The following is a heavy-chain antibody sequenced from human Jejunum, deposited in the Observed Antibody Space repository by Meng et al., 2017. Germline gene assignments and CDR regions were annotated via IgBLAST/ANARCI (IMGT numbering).Heavy chain of an antibody. J-gene: IGHJ3*02. CDR1: GFTFSSYW. V-gene: IGHV3-74*01. Sequence: GGSLRLSCAASGFTFSSYWMHWVRQAPGKGLVWVSRINSDGRSTSHADSVKGRFTISRDNAKNTLYLQMNSLRDEDTAVYYCARARSWYSYDAFDIWGQGKMVTGSS. D-gene: IGHD6-13*01. CDR2: INSDGRST. CDR3: ARARSWYSYDAFDI.